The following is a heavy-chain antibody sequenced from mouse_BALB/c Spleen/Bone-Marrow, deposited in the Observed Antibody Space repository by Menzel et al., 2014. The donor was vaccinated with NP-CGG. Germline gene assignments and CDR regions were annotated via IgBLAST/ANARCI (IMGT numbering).Heavy chain of an antibody. CDR2: INPSNGGT. Sequence: QVQLQQPGPELVKPGASVKLSCKASGYTFTSYYMYWVKQRPGQGLEWIGEINPSNGGTNFNEKFKSKATLTVDKSSSTAYMQLSSLTSEDSAVYYCTRYGNYYSDYWGQGTTLTVSS. CDR1: GYTFTSYY. J-gene: IGHJ2*01. CDR3: TRYGNYYSDY. V-gene: IGHV1S81*02. D-gene: IGHD2-1*01.